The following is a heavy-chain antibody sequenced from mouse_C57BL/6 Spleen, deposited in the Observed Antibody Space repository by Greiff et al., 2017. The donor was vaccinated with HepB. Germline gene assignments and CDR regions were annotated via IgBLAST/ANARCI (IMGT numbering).Heavy chain of an antibody. D-gene: IGHD1-1*01. CDR3: ARQGGSRGGDYYAMDY. CDR1: GYTFTGYW. V-gene: IGHV1-9*01. CDR2: ILPGSGST. J-gene: IGHJ4*01. Sequence: VQLQQSGAELMKPGASVKLSCKATGYTFTGYWIEWVKQRPGHGLEWIGEILPGSGSTNYNEKFKGKATFTADTSSNTAYMQLSSLTTEDSAIYYCARQGGSRGGDYYAMDYWGQGTSVTVSS.